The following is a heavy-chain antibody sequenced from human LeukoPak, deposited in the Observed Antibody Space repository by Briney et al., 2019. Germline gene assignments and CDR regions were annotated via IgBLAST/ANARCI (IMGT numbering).Heavy chain of an antibody. CDR2: ISGSGAST. Sequence: PGGSLRLSCAASGFTFSGNGMSWVRQAPGKGLEWVSAISGSGASTYYADSVKGRFTISRDNSKNTLYLQVSSLRAEDTAVYCCAKHLGYSSSCPDYWGQGTLVTVSS. J-gene: IGHJ4*02. CDR1: GFTFSGNG. D-gene: IGHD6-13*01. CDR3: AKHLGYSSSCPDY. V-gene: IGHV3-23*01.